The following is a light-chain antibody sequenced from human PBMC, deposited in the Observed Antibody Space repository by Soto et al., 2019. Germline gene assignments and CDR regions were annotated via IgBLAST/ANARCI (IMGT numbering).Light chain of an antibody. V-gene: IGKV3-15*01. CDR3: QQYNNWPPWT. J-gene: IGKJ1*01. Sequence: EIVMTQSPGTLSVSPGERATLFFRAGQSVRSSLAWNQQKPGQDARLFIYDAYTRATGIPARFSGSGSGTEFTLTISSLQSEDFAVYYCQQYNNWPPWTFGQGTKVDI. CDR2: DAY. CDR1: QSVRSS.